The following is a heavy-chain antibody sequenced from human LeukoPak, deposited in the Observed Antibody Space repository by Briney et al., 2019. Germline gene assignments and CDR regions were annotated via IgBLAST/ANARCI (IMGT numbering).Heavy chain of an antibody. CDR1: GGSISSSSYY. CDR2: IYYSGST. J-gene: IGHJ3*02. Sequence: PSETLSLTCTVSGGSISSSSYYWGWIRQPPGKGLEWIGSIYYSGSTYYNPSLKSRVTISVDTSKNQFPLKLSSVTAADTAVYYCARRSTAMVNSFDIWGQGTMVTVSS. V-gene: IGHV4-39*01. CDR3: ARRSTAMVNSFDI. D-gene: IGHD5-18*01.